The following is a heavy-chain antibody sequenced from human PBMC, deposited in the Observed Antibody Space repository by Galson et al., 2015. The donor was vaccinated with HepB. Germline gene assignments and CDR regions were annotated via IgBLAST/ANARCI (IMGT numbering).Heavy chain of an antibody. CDR1: GLTFSSYA. D-gene: IGHD6-6*01. CDR2: ISYDGSNK. V-gene: IGHV3-30-3*01. J-gene: IGHJ6*02. Sequence: SLRLSCAASGLTFSSYAMHWVRQAPGKGLEWVAVISYDGSNKYYADSVKGRFTISRDNSKNTLYLQMNSLRAEDTAVYYCAREGSIAALNYYYGMDVWGQGTTVTVSS. CDR3: AREGSIAALNYYYGMDV.